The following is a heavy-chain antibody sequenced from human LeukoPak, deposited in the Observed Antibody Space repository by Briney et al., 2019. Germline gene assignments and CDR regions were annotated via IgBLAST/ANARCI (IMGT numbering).Heavy chain of an antibody. V-gene: IGHV3-21*04. D-gene: IGHD3-10*01. CDR3: AKRRGLKVLYYYYMDV. CDR1: GFTFSSYS. J-gene: IGHJ6*03. Sequence: GGSLRLSCAASGFTFSSYSMNWVRQAPGKGLEWVSSISSSSSYIYYADSVKGRFTISRDNSKNTLYLQMDSLRAEDTAVYYCAKRRGLKVLYYYYMDVWGKGTTVTVSS. CDR2: ISSSSSYI.